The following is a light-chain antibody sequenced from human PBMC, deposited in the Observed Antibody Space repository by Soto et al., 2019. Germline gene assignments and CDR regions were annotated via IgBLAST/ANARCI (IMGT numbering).Light chain of an antibody. Sequence: QSVLTQHRSVSGSPGQSVTISCTGTSSDVGGYNYVSWYQQHPGKAPKFMIYDVSERPSGVPDRFSGSKSGNTASLTISGLQAEDEADYYCCSYAGSYTLVFGGGTKLTVL. CDR2: DVS. CDR1: SSDVGGYNY. V-gene: IGLV2-11*01. CDR3: CSYAGSYTLV. J-gene: IGLJ2*01.